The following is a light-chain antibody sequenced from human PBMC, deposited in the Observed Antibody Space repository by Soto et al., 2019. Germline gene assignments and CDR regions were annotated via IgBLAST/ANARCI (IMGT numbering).Light chain of an antibody. CDR1: QAVNPW. J-gene: IGKJ1*01. Sequence: DIQMTQSPAIVSASVGDTVTITCRASQAVNPWLAWHQQKPGKVPRVLIYKTSDLENGVPSRFSGSGSGTDYTLTISNLQPDDFATDYCQQYYSRESFGQGTRV. V-gene: IGKV1-5*03. CDR3: QQYYSRES. CDR2: KTS.